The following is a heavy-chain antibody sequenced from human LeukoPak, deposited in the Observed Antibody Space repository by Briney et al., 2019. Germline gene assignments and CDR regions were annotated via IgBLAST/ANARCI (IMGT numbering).Heavy chain of an antibody. D-gene: IGHD2-2*01. CDR2: INHSGST. J-gene: IGHJ2*01. Sequence: SETLSLTCAVYGGSFSGYYWSWIRQPPGKGLEWIGEINHSGSTNYNPSLKSRVTISVDTSKNQFSLKLSSVTAADTAVYYCARHLHCSSTSCYWYFDLWGRGTLVTVSS. V-gene: IGHV4-34*01. CDR3: ARHLHCSSTSCYWYFDL. CDR1: GGSFSGYY.